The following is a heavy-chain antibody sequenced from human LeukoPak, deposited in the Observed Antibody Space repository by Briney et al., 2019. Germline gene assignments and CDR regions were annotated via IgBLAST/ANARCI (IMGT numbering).Heavy chain of an antibody. Sequence: PGGSLRLSCAASGFTFSSYWMSWVRQAPGKGLEWVASIRPDGSEKYYVDSVKGRFTISRDNAKNSLYLQMSNLRAEDTAVYFCARGGGLDVWGQGATVTVSS. CDR1: GFTFSSYW. CDR2: IRPDGSEK. J-gene: IGHJ6*02. CDR3: ARGGGLDV. D-gene: IGHD3-16*01. V-gene: IGHV3-7*03.